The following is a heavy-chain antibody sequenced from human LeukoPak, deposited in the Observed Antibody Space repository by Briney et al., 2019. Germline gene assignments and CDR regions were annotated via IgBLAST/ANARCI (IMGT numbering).Heavy chain of an antibody. CDR1: GFTFDRYP. J-gene: IGHJ4*02. CDR3: ARDSVGATNYFDY. V-gene: IGHV3-30-3*01. Sequence: QPGRSLRLSCAASGFTFDRYPMHWVRQAPGKGLEWVALISYDGSYKFYGDSVKGRFTISRDNTKNTLYLQMNSLRAEDTAVYYCARDSVGATNYFDYWGQGTLVTVSS. CDR2: ISYDGSYK. D-gene: IGHD1-26*01.